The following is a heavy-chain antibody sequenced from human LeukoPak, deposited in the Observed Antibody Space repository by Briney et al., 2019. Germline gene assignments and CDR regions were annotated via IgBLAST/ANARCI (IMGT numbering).Heavy chain of an antibody. D-gene: IGHD5-18*01. J-gene: IGHJ4*02. CDR3: AKDNGYSYGIDY. CDR2: ISYDGSNK. V-gene: IGHV3-30*18. Sequence: GGSLRLSRAASGFTFSSYGMHWVRQAPGKELEWVALISYDGSNKYYADYVKGRFTISRDNSKNTLYLQMNSLRAEDTAVYYCAKDNGYSYGIDYWGQGTLVTVSS. CDR1: GFTFSSYG.